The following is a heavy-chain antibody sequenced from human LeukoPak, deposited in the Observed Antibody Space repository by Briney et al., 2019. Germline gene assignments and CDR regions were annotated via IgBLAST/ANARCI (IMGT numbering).Heavy chain of an antibody. Sequence: PGGSLRLSCAASGFTFSSYSMNWVHQAPGKGLEWVSSISSSSSFISYADSVKGRFTISRDNAKNSLYLQMNSLRAEDTAVYYCARDLHYYDSSGYYGDWGQGTLVTVSS. CDR2: ISSSSSFI. CDR1: GFTFSSYS. CDR3: ARDLHYYDSSGYYGD. J-gene: IGHJ4*02. D-gene: IGHD3-22*01. V-gene: IGHV3-21*01.